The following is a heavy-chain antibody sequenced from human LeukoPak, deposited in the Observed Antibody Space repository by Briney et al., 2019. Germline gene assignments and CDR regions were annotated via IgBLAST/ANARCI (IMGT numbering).Heavy chain of an antibody. J-gene: IGHJ4*02. CDR2: ISGSADNT. V-gene: IGHV3-23*01. CDR1: GFTFRSYV. D-gene: IGHD3-10*01. Sequence: SGGSLRLSCAASGFTFRSYVMNWVRQAPGKGLEWVSSISGSADNTYYADSVKGRFSISRDNSKNTLYLQMNSLRAEDTAVYYCAKQGYYYGSGGENWGQGTLVTVSS. CDR3: AKQGYYYGSGGEN.